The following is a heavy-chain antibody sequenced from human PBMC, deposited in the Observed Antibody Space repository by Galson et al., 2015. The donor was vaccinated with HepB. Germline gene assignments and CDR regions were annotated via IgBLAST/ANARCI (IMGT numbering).Heavy chain of an antibody. Sequence: PALVKPTQTLTLNCTFSGFSLSTSGMRVSWIRQPPGKALEWLARIDWDDDEYCSTSLKTRRTISKDTSKNQVVLTMTNMDPVDTATYYCARIFFWHLGRGLVPRAFAIWGQGTMVTVS. CDR2: IDWDDDE. CDR1: GFSLSTSGMR. J-gene: IGHJ3*02. V-gene: IGHV2-70*04. D-gene: IGHD3-3*01. CDR3: ARIFFWHLGRGLVPRAFAI.